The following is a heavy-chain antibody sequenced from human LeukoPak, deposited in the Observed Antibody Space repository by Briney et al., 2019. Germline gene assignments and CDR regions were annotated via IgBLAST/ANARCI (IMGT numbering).Heavy chain of an antibody. CDR3: ASEYDSRFNWFDP. J-gene: IGHJ5*02. CDR1: GGSISSGSYY. Sequence: KTSQTLSLTCTVSGGSISSGSYYWSWIRQPAGKGLEWIGRIYTSGSTNYNPSLKSRVTISVDTSKNQFSLKLSSVTAADTAVYYCASEYDSRFNWFDPWGQGTLVTVSS. CDR2: IYTSGST. V-gene: IGHV4-61*02. D-gene: IGHD3-22*01.